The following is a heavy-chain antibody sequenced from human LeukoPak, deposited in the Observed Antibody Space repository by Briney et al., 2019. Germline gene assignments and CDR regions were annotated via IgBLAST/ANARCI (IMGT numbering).Heavy chain of an antibody. D-gene: IGHD3-10*01. CDR3: ARTSSGYYGSGSYYWNYYYYYMDV. Sequence: PSETLSLTCTVSGGSISSYYWSWIRQPPGKGLEWIGYIDYSGSTNYNPSLKSRVTISVDTSKNQFSLKLSSVTAADTAVYYCARTSSGYYGSGSYYWNYYYYYMDVWGKGTTVTVSS. J-gene: IGHJ6*03. V-gene: IGHV4-59*01. CDR1: GGSISSYY. CDR2: IDYSGST.